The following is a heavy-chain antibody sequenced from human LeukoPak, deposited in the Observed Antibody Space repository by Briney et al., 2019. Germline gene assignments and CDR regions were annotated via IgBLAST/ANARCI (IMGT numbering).Heavy chain of an antibody. D-gene: IGHD6-13*01. J-gene: IGHJ6*02. V-gene: IGHV1-2*04. CDR3: ARKIAAAKDYYGMDV. CDR2: INPNSGGT. Sequence: VASVTVSFKASGYTFTGYYMQWVGQAPGQGGGGVGWINPNSGGTNYAQKFQGWVTMTRDTSISTAYMELSRLRSDDTAVYYCARKIAAAKDYYGMDVWGQGTTVTVSS. CDR1: GYTFTGYY.